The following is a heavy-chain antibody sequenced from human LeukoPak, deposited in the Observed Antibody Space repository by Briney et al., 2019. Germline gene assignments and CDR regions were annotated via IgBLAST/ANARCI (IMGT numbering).Heavy chain of an antibody. V-gene: IGHV3-30-3*01. CDR2: ISYDASNK. CDR1: GFTFSAFA. Sequence: GGSLRLSCAASGFTFSAFAMHWARQAPGKGLEWVAAISYDASNKYYAVSVRGRFTISRDNSRNTPFLQMNSLRADGTAVYYCARGTTDIVAEISDAFDIWGQGTVVTVSS. D-gene: IGHD5-12*01. J-gene: IGHJ3*02. CDR3: ARGTTDIVAEISDAFDI.